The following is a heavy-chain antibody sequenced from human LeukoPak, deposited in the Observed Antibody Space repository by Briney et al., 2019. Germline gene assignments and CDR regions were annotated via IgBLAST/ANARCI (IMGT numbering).Heavy chain of an antibody. CDR1: GGSISSSSYS. J-gene: IGHJ5*02. V-gene: IGHV4-39*01. D-gene: IGHD3-22*01. Sequence: PSETLSLTCTVSGGSISSSSYSWGWIRQPPGKGLEWIGSIYYSGSTYYNPSLKSRVTISVDTSKNQFPLKLSSVTAADTAVYYCARIPKNYYDSSGFDPWGQGTLVTVSS. CDR2: IYYSGST. CDR3: ARIPKNYYDSSGFDP.